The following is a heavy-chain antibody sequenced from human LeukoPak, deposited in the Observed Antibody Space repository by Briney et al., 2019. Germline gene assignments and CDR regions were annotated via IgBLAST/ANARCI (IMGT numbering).Heavy chain of an antibody. CDR3: ARGWEPEYYFDD. V-gene: IGHV3-23*01. Sequence: GGCLRLSRAASAYTLSGHGMNWVSEDPGEGVERGSGISPSGGITYYTDSVKGRFTISRDNSNNTVSRQMSILRAEDTAVYYCARGWEPEYYFDDWGQGTLVTVSS. CDR1: AYTLSGHG. J-gene: IGHJ4*02. CDR2: ISPSGGIT. D-gene: IGHD1-26*01.